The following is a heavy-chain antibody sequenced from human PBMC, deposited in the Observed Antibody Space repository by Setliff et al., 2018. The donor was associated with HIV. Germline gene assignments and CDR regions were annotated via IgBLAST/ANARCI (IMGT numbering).Heavy chain of an antibody. CDR2: ITNTSDYI. CDR1: GFTLTKYT. J-gene: IGHJ4*02. V-gene: IGHV3-21*01. Sequence: GGSLRLSCAASGFTLTKYTMNWVRQAPGKGLEWVSSITNTSDYIYYADSVKGRFTISRDNAGNSLYLQMNSLRLEDTAIYSCATLARFAPDYWSQGTQVTVSS. CDR3: ATLARFAPDY.